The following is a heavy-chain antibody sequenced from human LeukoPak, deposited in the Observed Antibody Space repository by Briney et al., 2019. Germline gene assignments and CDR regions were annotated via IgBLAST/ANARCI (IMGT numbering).Heavy chain of an antibody. Sequence: GGSLRLSCAASGFTFSSYSMNWVRQAPGKGLEWVSYISSSSTIYYADSVKGRFTISRDNAKNSLYLQMNSLRDEDTAVYYCARGRDGYNFGYWGQGTLVTVSS. CDR1: GFTFSSYS. CDR3: ARGRDGYNFGY. CDR2: ISSSSTI. D-gene: IGHD5-24*01. J-gene: IGHJ4*02. V-gene: IGHV3-48*02.